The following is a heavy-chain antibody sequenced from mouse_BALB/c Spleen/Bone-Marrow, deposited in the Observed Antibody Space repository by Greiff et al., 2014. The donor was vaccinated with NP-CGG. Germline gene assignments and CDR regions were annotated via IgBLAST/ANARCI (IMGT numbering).Heavy chain of an antibody. CDR3: TRVITTGSAWFAY. CDR2: IYPGNSDT. V-gene: IGHV1-5*01. J-gene: IGHJ3*01. D-gene: IGHD2-4*01. Sequence: VQVQQSGTVLARPGASVKMSCKASGYTFTSYWMHWVKQRPGQGLEWIGTIYPGNSDTSYNQKFKGKAKLTAVTSTSTAYVELSSLTNEDSAVYYCTRVITTGSAWFAYWGQGTLVTVS. CDR1: GYTFTSYW.